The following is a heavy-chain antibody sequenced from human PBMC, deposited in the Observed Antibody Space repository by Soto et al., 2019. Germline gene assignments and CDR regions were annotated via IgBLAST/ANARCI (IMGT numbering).Heavy chain of an antibody. D-gene: IGHD3-3*01. CDR1: GYTFTSYD. Sequence: ASVKVSCKASGYTFTSYDINWVRQATGQGLEWMGWMNPNSGNTGYAQKFQGRVTMTRNTSISTAYMELSSLRSEDTAVYYCARGPPPIFGVVIIRTPSYLDYYYGMDVWGQGTTVTVSS. CDR3: ARGPPPIFGVVIIRTPSYLDYYYGMDV. J-gene: IGHJ6*02. V-gene: IGHV1-8*01. CDR2: MNPNSGNT.